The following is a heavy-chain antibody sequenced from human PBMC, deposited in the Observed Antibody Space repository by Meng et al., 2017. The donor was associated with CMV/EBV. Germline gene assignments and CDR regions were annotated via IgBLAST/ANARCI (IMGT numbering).Heavy chain of an antibody. V-gene: IGHV1-69*10. Sequence: SVKVSCKASGGTFSSYAISWVRQAPGQGLERMGGIIPILGIANYAQKFQGRVTITADKSTSTAYMELSSLRSEDTAVYYCARDLRVPARPLYYYYGMDVWGQGTTVTVSS. D-gene: IGHD2-2*01. CDR2: IIPILGIA. CDR3: ARDLRVPARPLYYYYGMDV. J-gene: IGHJ6*02. CDR1: GGTFSSYA.